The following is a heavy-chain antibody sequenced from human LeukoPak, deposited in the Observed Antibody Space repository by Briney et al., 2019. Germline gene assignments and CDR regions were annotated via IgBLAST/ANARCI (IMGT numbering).Heavy chain of an antibody. D-gene: IGHD5-12*01. Sequence: PGGSLRLSCAASGFTFSSYAMSWVRQAPGKGLEWVSAISGSGGSTYYADSVKGRFTISRDSSKNTLYLQMNSLSAEDTAVYYCAGGWLRYYFDYWGQGTLVTVSS. CDR2: ISGSGGST. V-gene: IGHV3-23*01. CDR1: GFTFSSYA. J-gene: IGHJ4*02. CDR3: AGGWLRYYFDY.